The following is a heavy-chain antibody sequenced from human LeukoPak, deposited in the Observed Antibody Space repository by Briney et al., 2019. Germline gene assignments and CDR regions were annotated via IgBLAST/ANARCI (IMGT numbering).Heavy chain of an antibody. Sequence: PGGSLRLSCAASGFSFDDYAMHWVRQAPGKGLEWVSYISSSGSTIYYADSVKGRFTISRDNAKNSLYLQMNSLRAEDTAVYYCAGRRDGYNYDYYMDVWGKGTTVTVSS. CDR3: AGRRDGYNYDYYMDV. V-gene: IGHV3-11*04. J-gene: IGHJ6*03. D-gene: IGHD5-24*01. CDR2: ISSSGSTI. CDR1: GFSFDDYA.